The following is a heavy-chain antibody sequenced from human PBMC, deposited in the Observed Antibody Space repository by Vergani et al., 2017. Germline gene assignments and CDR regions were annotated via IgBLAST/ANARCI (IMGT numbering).Heavy chain of an antibody. CDR3: ARDRGIQLWLRGAFDY. CDR1: GFTFSSYA. J-gene: IGHJ4*02. D-gene: IGHD5-18*01. Sequence: EVQLLESGGGLVQPGGSLRLSCAASGFTFSSYAMSWVRQAPGKGLEWVSAISGSGGSTYYADSVKGRFTISRDNSKNTLYLQMNSLRAEDTAVYYCARDRGIQLWLRGAFDYWGQGTLVTVSS. V-gene: IGHV3-23*01. CDR2: ISGSGGST.